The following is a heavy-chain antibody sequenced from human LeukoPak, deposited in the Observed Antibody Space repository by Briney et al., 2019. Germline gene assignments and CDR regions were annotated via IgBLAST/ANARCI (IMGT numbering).Heavy chain of an antibody. CDR1: GFTFSSYA. D-gene: IGHD1-26*01. J-gene: IGHJ4*02. CDR2: ISGSGGST. V-gene: IGHV3-23*01. CDR3: AKEIVGPTGSFDY. Sequence: GGSLRLSCAASGFTFSSYAMSWVRQAPGKGLEWVSDISGSGGSTHYADSVKGRITISRDNSKNTLYLQMNSLRAEDTAVYYCAKEIVGPTGSFDYWGQGTLVTVSS.